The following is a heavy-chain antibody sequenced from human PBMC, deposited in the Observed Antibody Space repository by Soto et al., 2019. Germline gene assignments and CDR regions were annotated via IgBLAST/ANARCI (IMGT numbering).Heavy chain of an antibody. Sequence: VQALKISWRGSGYSFTSYWIGCVRQMPGKGLEWMGIIYPGDSDTRYSPSFQGQVTISADKSISTAYLQWSSLKASDTAMYYCARFTGELQEIWFDPWGQGTLVTVSS. CDR1: GYSFTSYW. D-gene: IGHD3-10*01. V-gene: IGHV5-51*01. CDR2: IYPGDSDT. CDR3: ARFTGELQEIWFDP. J-gene: IGHJ5*02.